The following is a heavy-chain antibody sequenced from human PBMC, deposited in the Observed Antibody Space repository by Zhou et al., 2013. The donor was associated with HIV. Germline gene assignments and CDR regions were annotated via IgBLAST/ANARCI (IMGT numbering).Heavy chain of an antibody. CDR1: GYNFNEFY. D-gene: IGHD6-19*01. CDR3: VRDAGPVEFDH. V-gene: IGHV1-2*02. CDR2: INPKTGKT. Sequence: QVQLVQSGPEIKEPGASVKVSCKGSGYNFNEFYTHWVRQAPGHGPEWMGFINPKTGKTKYAEKFQDRVILSRDTSTRTTYMELTRLTSDDSTIYYCVRDAGPVEFDHWGQGTLVIVSS. J-gene: IGHJ4*02.